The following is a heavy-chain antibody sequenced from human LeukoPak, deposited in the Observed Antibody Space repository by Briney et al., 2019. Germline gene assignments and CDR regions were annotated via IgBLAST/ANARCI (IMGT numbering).Heavy chain of an antibody. V-gene: IGHV3-74*01. J-gene: IGHJ3*02. CDR3: ARDDVTTNGGVIADSRLFDI. CDR1: GFTFSISW. Sequence: GGSLRLSCAASGFTFSISWMHWVRQAPGKGLEWVARIDSDDSRTIYADSVKGRFTISRDNAKNSVYLQMNSLRGEDTAVYYCARDDVTTNGGVIADSRLFDIWGQGTMVTVSS. CDR2: IDSDDSRT. D-gene: IGHD2-8*02.